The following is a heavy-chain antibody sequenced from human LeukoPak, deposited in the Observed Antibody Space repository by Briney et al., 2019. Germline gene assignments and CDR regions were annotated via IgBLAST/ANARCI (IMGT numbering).Heavy chain of an antibody. CDR1: GGSFNAYY. D-gene: IGHD1-26*01. J-gene: IGHJ4*02. Sequence: LSLTCAVYGGSFNAYYWSWIRQPPGKGLEWVSSISGRSDDIYYADSVQGRFTISRDNSKNSLYLQMKSLRAEDTALYYCARRGYHDYSGFDYWGQGTLVTVSS. CDR3: ARRGYHDYSGFDY. V-gene: IGHV3-11*06. CDR2: ISGRSDDI.